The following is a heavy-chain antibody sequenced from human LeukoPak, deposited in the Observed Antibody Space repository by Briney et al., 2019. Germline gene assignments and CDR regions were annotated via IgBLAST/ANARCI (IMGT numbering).Heavy chain of an antibody. J-gene: IGHJ4*02. CDR3: AREYSGTTHENYFDY. Sequence: ASVTVSCTASGYTFTSYYMHWVRQAPGQGLEWMGIINPSGGSTSYAQKFQGRVTMTRDMPTSTVYMELSSLRSEDTAVYYCAREYSGTTHENYFDYWGQGTLVTVSS. V-gene: IGHV1-46*01. CDR1: GYTFTSYY. D-gene: IGHD1-7*01. CDR2: INPSGGST.